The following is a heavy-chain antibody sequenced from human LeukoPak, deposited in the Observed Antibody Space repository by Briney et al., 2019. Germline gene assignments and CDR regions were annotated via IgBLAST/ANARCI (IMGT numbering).Heavy chain of an antibody. CDR2: IRQDGSEK. V-gene: IGHV3-7*01. CDR1: GFTFSSAW. D-gene: IGHD5-12*01. J-gene: IGHJ4*02. CDR3: ARKLSGYAPFDC. Sequence: GGSLRLSCTASGFTFSSAWMHWVRQAPGKGLEWVANIRQDGSEKYYVDSVKGRFTISRGNAKNSLYLQMNSLRAEDTAVYYCARKLSGYAPFDCWGQGTLVTVSS.